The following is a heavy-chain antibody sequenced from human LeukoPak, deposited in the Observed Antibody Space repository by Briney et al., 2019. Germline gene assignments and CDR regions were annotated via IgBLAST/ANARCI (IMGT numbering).Heavy chain of an antibody. CDR2: ISHTGSTM. CDR1: GFSFSIYS. J-gene: IGHJ6*02. Sequence: TGGSLRLSCAASGFSFSIYSLNWVRQAPGKGLEWVSYISHTGSTMSYADSVKGRFTISRDNAKNSLYLQMNSLRAEDTAVYYCAIPPLSGTGSSRPLAGMDVWGQGTTVTVSS. CDR3: AIPPLSGTGSSRPLAGMDV. V-gene: IGHV3-48*04. D-gene: IGHD3-10*01.